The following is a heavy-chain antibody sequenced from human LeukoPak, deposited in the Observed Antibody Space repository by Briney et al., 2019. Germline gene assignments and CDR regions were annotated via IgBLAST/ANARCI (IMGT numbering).Heavy chain of an antibody. CDR2: ISSSSSTI. CDR1: GFTFSSYS. V-gene: IGHV3-48*02. Sequence: GGSLRLSCAASGFTFSSYSMNWVRQAPGKGREWVSYISSSSSTIYYADSVKGRFTISRDNAKNSLYLQMNSLRDEDTAVYYCARARGSSWYSGQLAYYFDYWGQGTLVTVSS. J-gene: IGHJ4*02. D-gene: IGHD6-13*01. CDR3: ARARGSSWYSGQLAYYFDY.